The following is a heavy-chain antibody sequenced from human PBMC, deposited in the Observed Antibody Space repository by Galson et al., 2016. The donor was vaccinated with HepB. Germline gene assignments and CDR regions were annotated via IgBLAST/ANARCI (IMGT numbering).Heavy chain of an antibody. CDR1: GFTFSGYG. D-gene: IGHD2/OR15-2a*01. Sequence: SLRLSCAASGFTFSGYGMHWVRQAPGKGLEWVAADSMDGRRKFYADSEKGRFTISRDNSNSMLFLQMSSLRADDTAVYYCARRHEYCPPVGCSVDYWGQGTLVSVSS. V-gene: IGHV3-30*03. CDR3: ARRHEYCPPVGCSVDY. CDR2: DSMDGRRK. J-gene: IGHJ4*02.